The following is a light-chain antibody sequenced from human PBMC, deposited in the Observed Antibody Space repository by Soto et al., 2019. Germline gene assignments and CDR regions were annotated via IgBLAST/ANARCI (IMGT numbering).Light chain of an antibody. V-gene: IGKV1-5*01. J-gene: IGKJ1*01. CDR2: DAS. CDR1: QSISNR. CDR3: QQYNISPWT. Sequence: DIQMTQSPSTLSASVGDGVTITCRASQSISNRLAWYQQRPGKAPKYLIYDASTLDSGAPSRFSGSGSGTEFTLSISSLQPDDFATYHCQQYNISPWTFGQGSKVDIK.